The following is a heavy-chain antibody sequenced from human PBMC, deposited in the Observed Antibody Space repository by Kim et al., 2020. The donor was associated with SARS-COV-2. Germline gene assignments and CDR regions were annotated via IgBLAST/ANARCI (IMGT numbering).Heavy chain of an antibody. CDR3: ARGWEYCGGDCSHWYF. V-gene: IGHV4-39*01. CDR2: IYYSGST. D-gene: IGHD2-21*02. Sequence: SETLSLTCTVSGGSISSSSYYWGWIRQPPGKGLEWIGSIYYSGSTYYNPSLKSRVTISVDTSKNQFSLKLSSVTAADTAVYYCARGWEYCGGDCSHWYF. CDR1: GGSISSSSYY. J-gene: IGHJ2*01.